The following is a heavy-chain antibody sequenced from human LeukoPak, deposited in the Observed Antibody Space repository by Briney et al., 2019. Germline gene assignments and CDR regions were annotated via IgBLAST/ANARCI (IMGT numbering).Heavy chain of an antibody. CDR2: IDPSDSYT. V-gene: IGHV5-10-1*01. CDR3: ARLIESTSGYYYYGMDV. Sequence: GESLRISCKGSGYSFTSCWISWVRQMPGKGLEWMGRIDPSDSYTNYSPSFQGHVTISADKSISTAYLQWSSLKASDTAMYYCARLIESTSGYYYYGMDVWGKGTTVTVSS. J-gene: IGHJ6*04. CDR1: GYSFTSCW. D-gene: IGHD3-16*02.